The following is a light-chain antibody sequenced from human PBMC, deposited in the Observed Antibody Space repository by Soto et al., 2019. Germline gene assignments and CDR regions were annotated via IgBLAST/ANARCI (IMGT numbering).Light chain of an antibody. Sequence: QSALTQPPSVSAAPGQKVTISCSGASSNIGNNYVSWYQQLPGTAPKLLIYDSDKRPSGIPDRFSGSKSGTSATLGITGLQTGDEADYYCGTWDSVLNAGMFGGGTKVTVL. J-gene: IGLJ3*02. V-gene: IGLV1-51*01. CDR3: GTWDSVLNAGM. CDR2: DSD. CDR1: SSNIGNNY.